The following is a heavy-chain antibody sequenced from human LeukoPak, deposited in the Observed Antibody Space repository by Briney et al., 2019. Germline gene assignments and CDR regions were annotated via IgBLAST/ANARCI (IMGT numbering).Heavy chain of an antibody. V-gene: IGHV3-48*03. Sequence: GGSLRLSCAASGFTFSSYEMNWVRQAPGKGLEWVSYISSSGSTIYYADSVKGRFTISRDNAKNSLYLQMNSLRAEDTAVYYCARNAFVDCSTTSCYNDYWGQGTLVTVS. D-gene: IGHD2-2*02. CDR1: GFTFSSYE. CDR3: ARNAFVDCSTTSCYNDY. J-gene: IGHJ4*02. CDR2: ISSSGSTI.